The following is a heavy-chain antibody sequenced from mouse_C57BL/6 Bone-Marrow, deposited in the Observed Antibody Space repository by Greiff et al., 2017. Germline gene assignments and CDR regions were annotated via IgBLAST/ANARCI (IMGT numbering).Heavy chain of an antibody. CDR3: ARRDYYGTNGYFDV. J-gene: IGHJ1*03. V-gene: IGHV1-52*01. CDR2: IDPSDSET. CDR1: GYTFTSYW. Sequence: QVQLQQPGAELVRPGSSVKLSCKASGYTFTSYWMHWVKQRPIQGLEWIGNIDPSDSETHYNQKFKDKATVTVDKSSRTAYMQLSSLTSEDSAVYYCARRDYYGTNGYFDVWGTGTTVTVSS. D-gene: IGHD1-1*01.